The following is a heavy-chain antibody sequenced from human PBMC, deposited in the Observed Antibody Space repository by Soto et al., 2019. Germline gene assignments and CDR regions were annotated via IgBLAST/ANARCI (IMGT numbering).Heavy chain of an antibody. CDR3: ARRADFWSGYSIDY. CDR1: GGSISSSGFS. Sequence: KSSETLSLTCTVSGGSISSSGFSWSWIRQPPGKGLEWIGYIYHTGSTYYSPSLKSRLTMSVDTSKNQFSLKLTSVTAADTAVYYCARRADFWSGYSIDYWGLGTLVTVSS. J-gene: IGHJ4*02. CDR2: IYHTGST. D-gene: IGHD3-3*01. V-gene: IGHV4-30-2*01.